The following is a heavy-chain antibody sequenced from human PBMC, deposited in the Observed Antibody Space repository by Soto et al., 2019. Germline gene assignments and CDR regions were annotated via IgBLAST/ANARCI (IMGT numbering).Heavy chain of an antibody. CDR3: ARNAVHSSGFTDN. CDR2: IYYSGST. Sequence: PAEILSLTCTVSGGSISSSIYYWGWIRQPPGKGLEWIGSIYYSGSTYYNPSLKSRVTISVDTSKNQFSLKLSSVTAADTAVYYCARNAVHSSGFTDNWGQGTLVTV. V-gene: IGHV4-39*01. J-gene: IGHJ4*02. CDR1: GGSISSSIYY. D-gene: IGHD6-19*01.